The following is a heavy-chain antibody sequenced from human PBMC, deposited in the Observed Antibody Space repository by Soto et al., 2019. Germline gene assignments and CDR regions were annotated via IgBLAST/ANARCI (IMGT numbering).Heavy chain of an antibody. Sequence: SETLSLTCTVSGGSISSGGYYWSWIRQHPGKGLEWIGYIYYSGSTYYNPSLKSRVTISVDTSKNQFSLKLSSVTAADTAVYYCAREHDYGFDYWGQGTLVTVSS. D-gene: IGHD4-17*01. V-gene: IGHV4-31*03. CDR2: IYYSGST. CDR1: GGSISSGGYY. J-gene: IGHJ4*02. CDR3: AREHDYGFDY.